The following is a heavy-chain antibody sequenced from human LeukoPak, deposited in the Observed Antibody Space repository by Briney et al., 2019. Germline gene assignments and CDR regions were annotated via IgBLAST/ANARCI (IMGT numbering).Heavy chain of an antibody. Sequence: SETLSLTCAVYGGSFSGCYWSWIRQPPGKGLEWIGEINHSGSTNYNPSLKSRVTISVDTSKNQFSLKLSSVTAADTAVYYCARVKAYYYDSSGYYSKYYFDYWGQGTLVTVSS. J-gene: IGHJ4*02. CDR2: INHSGST. D-gene: IGHD3-22*01. CDR3: ARVKAYYYDSSGYYSKYYFDY. CDR1: GGSFSGCY. V-gene: IGHV4-34*01.